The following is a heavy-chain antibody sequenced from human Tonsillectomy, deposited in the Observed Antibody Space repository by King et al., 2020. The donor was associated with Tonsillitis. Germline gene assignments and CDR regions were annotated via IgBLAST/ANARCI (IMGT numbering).Heavy chain of an antibody. CDR3: ARGRFCSSTSCYTRFLVNY. J-gene: IGHJ4*02. CDR2: ISRRGSTI. CDR1: GFTFSDYY. D-gene: IGHD2-2*02. V-gene: IGHV3-11*01. Sequence: VQLVESGGGLVKPGGSLRLSCAASGFTFSDYYMSWIRQAPGKGLEWVSYISRRGSTIYSADSLKGRFTISWDNAKNSLYLQMNSLRAEDTAVYYCARGRFCSSTSCYTRFLVNYWGQGTLVTVSS.